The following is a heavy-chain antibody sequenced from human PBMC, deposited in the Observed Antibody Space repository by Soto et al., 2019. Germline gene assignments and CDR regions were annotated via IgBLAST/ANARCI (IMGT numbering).Heavy chain of an antibody. CDR2: MNGDGTIT. D-gene: IGHD3-9*01. CDR1: GFTFGPWG. J-gene: IGHJ5*02. V-gene: IGHV3-74*01. CDR3: VRENYFGLDR. Sequence: EVQLVEAGGALIQPGGSLRLSFSGLGFTFGPWGMQWVRQAPGKGLVWVARMNGDGTITTHADIVKGRFTISRDNAKKTLFLQMNSLRGDDTAVYFCVRENYFGLDRWGQGTLVSVSS.